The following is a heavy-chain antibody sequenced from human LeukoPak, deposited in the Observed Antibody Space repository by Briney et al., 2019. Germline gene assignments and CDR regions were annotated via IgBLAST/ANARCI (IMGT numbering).Heavy chain of an antibody. CDR1: GFTFTTYA. Sequence: GGSLRLSCAASGFTFTTYAMSWVRQAPGKGLEWVSGIGGSGRSTYYADYVKGWFTISRDNAKNTLYLQTNSQRAEDKAVYYCTRDLMDYGVSTGLHHYYMDVWGQGTTVTVSS. J-gene: IGHJ6*02. D-gene: IGHD3-9*01. CDR2: IGGSGRST. CDR3: TRDLMDYGVSTGLHHYYMDV. V-gene: IGHV3-23*01.